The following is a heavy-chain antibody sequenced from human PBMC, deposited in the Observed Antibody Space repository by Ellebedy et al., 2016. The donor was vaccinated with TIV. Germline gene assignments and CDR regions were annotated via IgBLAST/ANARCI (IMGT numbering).Heavy chain of an antibody. CDR3: ARAVDTAIVIYY. Sequence: LRLSCTVSGGSISSGEYFWSWIRQPPGKGLEWIGYIYSRGNTYYTPSLKSRVTISLDTPRNQFSLKLTSVTAADTAVYYCARAVDTAIVIYYWGQGTLVTVSS. J-gene: IGHJ4*02. D-gene: IGHD5-18*01. CDR2: IYSRGNT. CDR1: GGSISSGEYF. V-gene: IGHV4-30-4*01.